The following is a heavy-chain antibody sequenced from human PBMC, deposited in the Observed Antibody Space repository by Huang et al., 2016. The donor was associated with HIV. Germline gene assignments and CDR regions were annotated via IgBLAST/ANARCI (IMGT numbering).Heavy chain of an antibody. CDR2: IYWDDDK. D-gene: IGHD3-16*01. CDR3: AHIGRLGDYYMDV. V-gene: IGHV2-5*02. Sequence: QITLKESGPALLRPTQTLTLTCTFSGISLTTIGAGVGWIRQPPGKPLEWLVLIYWDDDKRFSPSLKTRISVTKDTSKNQVVFTMNNVGPTDTGTYYCAHIGRLGDYYMDVWGNGTAVTVSS. J-gene: IGHJ6*03. CDR1: GISLTTIGAG.